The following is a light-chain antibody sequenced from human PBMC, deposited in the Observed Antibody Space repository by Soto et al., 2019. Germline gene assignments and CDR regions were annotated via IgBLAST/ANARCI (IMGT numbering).Light chain of an antibody. Sequence: SYELTQPPSVSVSPGQTASITCSGDKLGDKYACWYQQKPGQSPVLVIYQDSKRPSGIPERFSGSNSGNTATLTISGTQAMDKADYYCQAWDSSTACYVFGTGTKLTVL. V-gene: IGLV3-1*01. CDR3: QAWDSSTACYV. CDR2: QDS. CDR1: KLGDKY. J-gene: IGLJ1*01.